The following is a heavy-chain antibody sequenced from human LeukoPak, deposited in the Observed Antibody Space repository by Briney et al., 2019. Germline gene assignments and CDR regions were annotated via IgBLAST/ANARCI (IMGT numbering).Heavy chain of an antibody. CDR3: AKDRTGRYYDFWSGYFLDY. Sequence: GGSLRLSCAASGFTFSSYWMSWVRQAPGKGLEGVANIKKDGSEKYYVDSVKGRFTISRDNAKNSLYLQMNSLRAEDTAVYYCAKDRTGRYYDFWSGYFLDYWGQGTLVTVSS. D-gene: IGHD3-3*01. CDR1: GFTFSSYW. V-gene: IGHV3-7*01. J-gene: IGHJ4*02. CDR2: IKKDGSEK.